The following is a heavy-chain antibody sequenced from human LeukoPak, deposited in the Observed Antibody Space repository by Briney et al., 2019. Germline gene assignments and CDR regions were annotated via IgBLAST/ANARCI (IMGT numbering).Heavy chain of an antibody. V-gene: IGHV3-21*01. CDR1: GFTFSTYN. CDR3: ARDGSIRTYNWFDP. D-gene: IGHD3-3*02. CDR2: ISSSSTYA. Sequence: PGGSLRLSCAASGFTFSTYNFNWVRRAPGKGLEWVSSISSSSTYAYYADSVKGRFTISRDNAKNSVFLQMNSLRAEDTAVYYCARDGSIRTYNWFDPWGQGTLVTVSS. J-gene: IGHJ5*02.